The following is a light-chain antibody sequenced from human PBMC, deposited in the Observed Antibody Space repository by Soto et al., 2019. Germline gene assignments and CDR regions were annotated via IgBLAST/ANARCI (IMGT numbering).Light chain of an antibody. V-gene: IGKV1-5*03. CDR1: QSINSW. Sequence: LQRSPAPSTMSASVGDRCTITRRASQSINSWLAWYQEKQGRXHKXXIYKASNLESGVPSRFSGSGSGTEGTITISSLQSDDFETYDCQQYYSYPLTFGEGTKVDI. CDR3: QQYYSYPLT. J-gene: IGKJ4*02. CDR2: KAS.